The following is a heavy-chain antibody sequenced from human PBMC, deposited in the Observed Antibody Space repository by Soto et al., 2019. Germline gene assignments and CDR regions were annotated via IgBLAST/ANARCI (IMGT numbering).Heavy chain of an antibody. Sequence: EVQLVESGGGLVQPGGSLRLSCVDSGFTFSSYWMSWVRQAPVKGLEWVGNIKQDGSEENYVDSLKGRVTISRDNDKNSMYLEMNSMRCEDTAVYYCARIAATGRGSDVWGQGPTVVVSS. D-gene: IGHD6-13*01. J-gene: IGHJ6*02. CDR2: IKQDGSEE. CDR1: GFTFSSYW. CDR3: ARIAATGRGSDV. V-gene: IGHV3-7*01.